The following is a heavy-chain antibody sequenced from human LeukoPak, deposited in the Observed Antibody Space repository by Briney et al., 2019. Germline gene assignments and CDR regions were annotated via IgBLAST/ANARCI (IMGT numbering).Heavy chain of an antibody. J-gene: IGHJ3*02. CDR3: ARHHSSGWTRDAFDI. CDR2: IFPSDSDT. Sequence: GESLKISCKGSGYSFTSYWIGWVRQMPGEGLEWMGIIFPSDSDTRYSPSFQGQVTISADKSISTAYLQWSSLKASDTAMYYCARHHSSGWTRDAFDIWGQGTMVTVSS. CDR1: GYSFTSYW. D-gene: IGHD6-19*01. V-gene: IGHV5-51*01.